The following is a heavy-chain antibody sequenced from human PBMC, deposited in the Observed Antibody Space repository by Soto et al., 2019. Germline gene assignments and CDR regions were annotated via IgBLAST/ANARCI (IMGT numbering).Heavy chain of an antibody. J-gene: IGHJ6*02. Sequence: QVQLVQSGAEVKKPGSSVKVSCKASGGTFSSYAISWVRQAPGQGLEWMGGFIPIFGTADYAQKFQGRVTLTAHESTSTAYMELSSLRSEDTAVYYWARGFTGTTLAYGMDVWSQGTTVTVSS. V-gene: IGHV1-69*12. D-gene: IGHD1-7*01. CDR2: FIPIFGTA. CDR1: GGTFSSYA. CDR3: ARGFTGTTLAYGMDV.